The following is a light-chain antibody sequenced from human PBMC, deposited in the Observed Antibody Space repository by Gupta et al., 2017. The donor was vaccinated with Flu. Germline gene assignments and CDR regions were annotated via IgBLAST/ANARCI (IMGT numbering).Light chain of an antibody. CDR3: NSYTGSSNHWV. V-gene: IGLV2-14*03. J-gene: IGLJ3*02. CDR1: VSDVGRTIY. CDR2: DIN. Sequence: ALTQPASVSGSPGQSLTISCTGTVSDVGRTIYVTWYHHHPGKAPKLVIYDINNRPSGIASRFSGSKSGNTASLIISGPQSEDEADYYWNSYTGSSNHWVFGGGTKLTVL.